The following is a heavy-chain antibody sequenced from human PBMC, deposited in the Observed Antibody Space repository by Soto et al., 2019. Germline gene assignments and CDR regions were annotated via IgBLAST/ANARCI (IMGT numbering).Heavy chain of an antibody. CDR3: ARGEYYYDSSGYRELGAFDI. V-gene: IGHV1-3*01. CDR1: GYAFSNYA. J-gene: IGHJ3*02. CDR2: INAANGNT. Sequence: VKVSCKASGYAFSNYAVQWVRQAPGQRLEWMGWINAANGNTKYSQKFQGRVTITRDTSASTAYMELTNLRSEDTAVYYCARGEYYYDSSGYRELGAFDIWGQGTMVTV. D-gene: IGHD3-22*01.